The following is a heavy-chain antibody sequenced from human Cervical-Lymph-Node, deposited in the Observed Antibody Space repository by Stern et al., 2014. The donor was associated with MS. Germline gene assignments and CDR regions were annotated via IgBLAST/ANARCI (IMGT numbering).Heavy chain of an antibody. CDR2: INPSSGGT. Sequence: VQLVESGAEVKKAGASVKVSCKASGYTFTGYYIHWVRQAPGQGLEWMGWINPSSGGTGSSQRFQGWVTMTRDTSISTAYMELNRLRSDETAVYYCARVAPALGYGMDVGGQGTTFIVSS. CDR3: ARVAPALGYGMDV. V-gene: IGHV1-2*04. J-gene: IGHJ6*02. CDR1: GYTFTGYY.